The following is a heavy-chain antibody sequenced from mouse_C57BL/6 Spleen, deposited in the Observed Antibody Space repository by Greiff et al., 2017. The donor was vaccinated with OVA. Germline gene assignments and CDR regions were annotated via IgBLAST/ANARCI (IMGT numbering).Heavy chain of an antibody. D-gene: IGHD2-4*01. J-gene: IGHJ4*01. CDR1: GFTFSSYA. CDR2: LSDGGSYT. CDR3: ARGELVYYDYDGYAMDY. V-gene: IGHV5-4*01. Sequence: EVQLVESGGGLVKPGGSLKLSCAASGFTFSSYAMSWVRQTPEKRLEWVATLSDGGSYTYYPDNVKGRFTISRDNAKNNLYLQMSHLKSEDTAMYYCARGELVYYDYDGYAMDYWGQGTSVTVSS.